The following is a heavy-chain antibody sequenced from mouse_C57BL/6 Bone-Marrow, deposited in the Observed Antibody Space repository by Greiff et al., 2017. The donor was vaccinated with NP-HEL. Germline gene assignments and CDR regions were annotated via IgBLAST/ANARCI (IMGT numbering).Heavy chain of an antibody. V-gene: IGHV1-81*01. D-gene: IGHD2-1*01. CDR2: IYPRSGNT. CDR1: GYTFTSYG. Sequence: QVHVKQSGAELARPGASVKLSCKASGYTFTSYGISWVKQRTGQGLEWIGEIYPRSGNTYYNEKFKGKATLTADKSSSTAYMELRSLTSEDSAVYFCARSSYGNLDYWGQGTTLTVSS. CDR3: ARSSYGNLDY. J-gene: IGHJ2*01.